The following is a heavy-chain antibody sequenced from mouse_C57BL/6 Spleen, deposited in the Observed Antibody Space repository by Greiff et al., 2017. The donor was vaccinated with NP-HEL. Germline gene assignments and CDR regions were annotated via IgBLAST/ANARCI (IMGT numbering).Heavy chain of an antibody. V-gene: IGHV5-17*01. CDR3: ARRGLDYYGSSHWYFDV. CDR1: GFTFSDYG. D-gene: IGHD1-1*01. Sequence: EVMLVESGGGLVKPGGSLKLSCAASGFTFSDYGMHWVRQAPEKGLEWVAYISSGSSTIYYADTVKGRFTISRDNAKNTLFLQMTSLRSEDTAMYYCARRGLDYYGSSHWYFDVWGTGTTVTVSS. CDR2: ISSGSSTI. J-gene: IGHJ1*03.